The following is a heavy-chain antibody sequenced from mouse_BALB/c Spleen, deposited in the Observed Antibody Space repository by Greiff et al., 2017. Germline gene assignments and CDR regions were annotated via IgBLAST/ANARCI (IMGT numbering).Heavy chain of an antibody. J-gene: IGHJ3*01. CDR1: GYTFTSYW. D-gene: IGHD1-2*01. V-gene: IGHV1S22*01. Sequence: LQQPGSELVRPGASVKLSCKASGYTFTSYWMHWVKQRPGQGLEWIGNIYPGSGSTNYDEKFKSKATLTVDTSSSTAYMQLSSLTSEDSAVYYCTRETYYGPFAYWGQGTLVTVSA. CDR2: IYPGSGST. CDR3: TRETYYGPFAY.